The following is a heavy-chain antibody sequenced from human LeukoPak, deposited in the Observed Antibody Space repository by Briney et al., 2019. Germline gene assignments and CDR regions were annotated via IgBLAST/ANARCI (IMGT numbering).Heavy chain of an antibody. Sequence: GGSLRLSCAASGFTFATYAMSWVRQVPGKGLEWVSTFYETGKTDHADSVKGRFTISRDTSKNTLYLQMNSLRAEDTATYYCAKRGAGSGGLHYWGQGTLVTVSS. CDR1: GFTFATYA. D-gene: IGHD6-19*01. CDR3: AKRGAGSGGLHY. CDR2: FYETGKT. J-gene: IGHJ4*02. V-gene: IGHV3-23*01.